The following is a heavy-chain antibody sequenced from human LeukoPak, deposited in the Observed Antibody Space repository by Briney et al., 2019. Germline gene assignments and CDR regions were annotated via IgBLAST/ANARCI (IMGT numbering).Heavy chain of an antibody. V-gene: IGHV4-59*08. Sequence: PSDTLSLACSVSGGSGNGYSWTWIRQPPGMRLEWVGHISYTGTTNYNPSLTTRVAISVDTSKNQFSLKLTSVTAADTGMYFCARLGGNWNSPGRDYWGQGTLVTVSS. CDR1: GGSGNGYS. D-gene: IGHD3-10*01. J-gene: IGHJ4*02. CDR3: ARLGGNWNSPGRDY. CDR2: ISYTGTT.